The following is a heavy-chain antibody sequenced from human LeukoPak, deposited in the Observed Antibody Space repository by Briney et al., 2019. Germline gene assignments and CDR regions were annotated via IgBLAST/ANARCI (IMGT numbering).Heavy chain of an antibody. J-gene: IGHJ6*02. CDR1: GFTVSSNY. CDR3: AGRKYSSSWGYYYYGMDV. CDR2: IYSGGST. V-gene: IGHV3-66*01. D-gene: IGHD6-6*01. Sequence: PGGSLRLSCAASGFTVSSNYMSWVRQAPGEGLEWVSVIYSGGSTYYADSAKGRFTISRDNSKNTLYLQMNSLRAEDTAVYYCAGRKYSSSWGYYYYGMDVWGQGTTVTVSS.